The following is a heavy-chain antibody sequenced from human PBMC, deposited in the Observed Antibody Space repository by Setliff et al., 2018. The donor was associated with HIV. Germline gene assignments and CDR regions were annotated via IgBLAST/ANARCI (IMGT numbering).Heavy chain of an antibody. J-gene: IGHJ4*02. CDR3: ASSSPQLSGYWYYFDY. CDR1: GGSISSGSYY. CDR2: IYYTGST. V-gene: IGHV4-39*07. D-gene: IGHD3-22*01. Sequence: PSETLSLTCAVSGGSISSGSYYWGWIRQPPGKGLEWIGSIYYTGSTYYNPSLKSPVTISVDTSKNQFSLTLSSVTAADTAVYYCASSSPQLSGYWYYFDYWGQGTLVTVTS.